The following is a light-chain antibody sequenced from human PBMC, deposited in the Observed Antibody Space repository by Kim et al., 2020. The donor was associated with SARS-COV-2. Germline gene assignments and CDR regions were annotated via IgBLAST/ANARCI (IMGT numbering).Light chain of an antibody. V-gene: IGLV10-54*01. CDR1: SNNVGNQG. CDR2: RNN. CDR3: LAWDSSLSAWV. Sequence: QAGLTQPPSVSKGLRQTATLTCTGNSNNVGNQGAAWLQQHQGHPPKLLSYRNNNRPSGISERLSASRSGSTASLTITGLQPEDEADYYCLAWDSSLSAWVFGGGTKVTVL. J-gene: IGLJ3*02.